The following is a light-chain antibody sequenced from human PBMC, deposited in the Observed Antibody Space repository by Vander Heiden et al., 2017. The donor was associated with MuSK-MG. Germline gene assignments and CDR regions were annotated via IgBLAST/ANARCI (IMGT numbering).Light chain of an antibody. CDR3: TSYSCSSTLWV. CDR1: GTYIGGCAY. Sequence: QSALTHPASLSMSPGQAVAVSCTGSGTYIGGCAYVSWYQHPPLAAPKLPNAYVSNRPSGVSNRFSGSKSGNTASLTISGLQAEDEADYYCTSYSCSSTLWVFGTGTRLTVL. J-gene: IGLJ3*02. V-gene: IGLV2-14*03. CDR2: YVS.